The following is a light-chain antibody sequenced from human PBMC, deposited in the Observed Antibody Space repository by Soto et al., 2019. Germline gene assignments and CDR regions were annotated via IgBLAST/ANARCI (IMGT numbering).Light chain of an antibody. V-gene: IGKV2-24*01. J-gene: IGKJ2*01. CDR3: MQATQSYT. CDR2: KIS. Sequence: DIVLTQTRLFSPVTLGQPASISCRSSQSLVHIDGNTYFNWLQQRPGQPPRLLIYKISNRFPGVPDRFSGGGAGTDFTLNISRVEAEDAGVYYCMQATQSYTFGQGTRLEIK. CDR1: QSLVHIDGNTY.